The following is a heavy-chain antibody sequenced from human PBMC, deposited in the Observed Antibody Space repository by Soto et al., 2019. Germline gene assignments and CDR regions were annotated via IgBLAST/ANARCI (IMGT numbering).Heavy chain of an antibody. CDR3: ARDSPGIAADGNAFDI. CDR1: GGSISSGGYY. CDR2: IYYSGST. Sequence: PSEALSLTCTVSGGSISSGGYYWSWIRQHPGKGLEWIGYIYYSGSTYYNPSLKSRVTISVDTSKNQFSLKLSSVTAADTAVYYCARDSPGIAADGNAFDIWGQGTMVTVSS. V-gene: IGHV4-31*03. J-gene: IGHJ3*02. D-gene: IGHD6-13*01.